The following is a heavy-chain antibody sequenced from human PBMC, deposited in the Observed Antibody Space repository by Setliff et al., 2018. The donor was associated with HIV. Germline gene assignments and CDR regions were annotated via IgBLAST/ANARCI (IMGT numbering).Heavy chain of an antibody. V-gene: IGHV1-46*01. CDR3: ARSGGTYPGYFYYFMDV. CDR2: INPSGGDT. D-gene: IGHD1-26*01. Sequence: GASVKVSCKASGYTFTNFYVHWVRQAPGQGLEWLGMINPSGGDTTYAQKFQGRVTMTTDTSTSTAYLELRSLRSDDTAVYYCARSGGTYPGYFYYFMDVWGKGTTVTVSS. CDR1: GYTFTNFY. J-gene: IGHJ6*03.